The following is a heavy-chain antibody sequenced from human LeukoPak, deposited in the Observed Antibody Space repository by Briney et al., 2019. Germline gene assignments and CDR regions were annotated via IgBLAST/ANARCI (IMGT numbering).Heavy chain of an antibody. D-gene: IGHD6-13*01. J-gene: IGHJ4*02. CDR1: GGSISSSNW. Sequence: SETLSLTCAVSGGSISSSNWWSWVRQPPGKGLEWIGEIYHSGGTNYNPSLKSRDTISVDKSKNQLSLKVISVTAADTAVYYCARGVLASGGNDFDYWGQGTLVTVSS. CDR3: ARGVLASGGNDFDY. V-gene: IGHV4-4*02. CDR2: IYHSGGT.